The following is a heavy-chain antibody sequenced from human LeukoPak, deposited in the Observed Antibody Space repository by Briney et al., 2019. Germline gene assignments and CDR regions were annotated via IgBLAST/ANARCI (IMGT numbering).Heavy chain of an antibody. CDR2: IYPDSDT. D-gene: IGHD3-9*01. CDR3: ARHGGRTIV. V-gene: IGHV5-51*01. CDR1: GYSFTSSW. Sequence: GESLQIYSKASGYSFTSSWIGWVRQMPGKGLEWMAIIYPDSDTRYRPTFQGQVTISADKSISTAYLQWSNLKASDTAMYYCARHGGRTIVWGHGTLVTVSS. J-gene: IGHJ4*01.